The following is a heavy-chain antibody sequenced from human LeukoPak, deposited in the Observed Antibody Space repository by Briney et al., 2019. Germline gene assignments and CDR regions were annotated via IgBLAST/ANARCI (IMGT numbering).Heavy chain of an antibody. CDR1: GFTFSSYW. J-gene: IGHJ4*02. Sequence: GGSLRLSCAASGFTFSSYWMNWARQAPGKGLEWVASINHNGNVNYYVDSVKGRFTISRDNAKNSLYLQMNSLRAEDTALYYCAKASSWYEKGYFDYWGQGTLVTVSS. D-gene: IGHD6-13*01. CDR3: AKASSWYEKGYFDY. CDR2: INHNGNVN. V-gene: IGHV3-7*03.